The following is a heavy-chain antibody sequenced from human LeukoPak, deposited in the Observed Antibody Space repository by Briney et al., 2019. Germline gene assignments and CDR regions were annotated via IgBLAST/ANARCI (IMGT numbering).Heavy chain of an antibody. CDR2: IIPIFGTA. Sequence: APVKVSCKASGGTFISYAISWVRQAPGQGLEWMGGIIPIFGTANYAQKFQGRVTITADESTCTAYMELSSLRSEDTAVYYCARAGNYYDSISFDPWGQGTLVTVSS. CDR3: ARAGNYYDSISFDP. J-gene: IGHJ5*02. V-gene: IGHV1-69*13. D-gene: IGHD3-22*01. CDR1: GGTFISYA.